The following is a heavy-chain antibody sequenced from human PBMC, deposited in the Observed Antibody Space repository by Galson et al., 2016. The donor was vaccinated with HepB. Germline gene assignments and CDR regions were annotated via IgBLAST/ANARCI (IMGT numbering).Heavy chain of an antibody. CDR3: AKEGRDILTGYYNGDAFDI. D-gene: IGHD3-9*01. CDR1: GVIFSNYG. CDR2: ISFDGSNA. J-gene: IGHJ3*02. Sequence: SLRLSCAASGVIFSNYGMHWVRQAPGKGLEWVAVISFDGSNAYYGDSVKGRFTISRDNSKNTLSLQMNSLRAEDTAVYYCAKEGRDILTGYYNGDAFDIWGQGTMVTVSS. V-gene: IGHV3-30*18.